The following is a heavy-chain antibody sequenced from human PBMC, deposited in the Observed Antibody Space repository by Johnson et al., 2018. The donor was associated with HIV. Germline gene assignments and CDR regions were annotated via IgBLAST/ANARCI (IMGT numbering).Heavy chain of an antibody. V-gene: IGHV3-30*18. Sequence: QVQLVESGGGVVQPGRSLRLSCAASGFTFSSYGMHWVRQAPGKGLEWVAVISYDGSNKYYADSVKGRFTISRDNSKNTLYLQMNSLRAEDTAGYYCAKVSWEARLGDPFDIWGQGTMVTVSS. D-gene: IGHD1-26*01. CDR2: ISYDGSNK. CDR1: GFTFSSYG. CDR3: AKVSWEARLGDPFDI. J-gene: IGHJ3*02.